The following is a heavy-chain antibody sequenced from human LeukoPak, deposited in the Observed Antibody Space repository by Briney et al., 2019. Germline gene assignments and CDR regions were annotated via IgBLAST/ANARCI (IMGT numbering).Heavy chain of an antibody. CDR2: ISNDGDT. CDR1: GFSVSSNY. CDR3: AKLLSSAWYFDY. Sequence: GGSLRLSCAASGFSVSSNYMTWVRQGPGKGLECVSVISNDGDTYYADSVKGRFTISRDTSKNTVSLQMNSLRAEDTAVYYCAKLLSSAWYFDYWGQGTLVTVSS. D-gene: IGHD6-19*01. V-gene: IGHV3-53*01. J-gene: IGHJ4*02.